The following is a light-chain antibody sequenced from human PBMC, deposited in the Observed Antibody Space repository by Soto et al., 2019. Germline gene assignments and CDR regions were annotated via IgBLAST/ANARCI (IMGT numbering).Light chain of an antibody. CDR2: VNSDGSH. CDR3: QTWGTGIRV. Sequence: QAVVTQSSSASASLGASVKLTCTLSSGHSSYAIAWHQQQPEKGPRYLMNVNSDGSHSKGDGIPDRFSGSSSGAERYLTISSLQSEDEADYYCQTWGTGIRVFGGGTKLTVL. J-gene: IGLJ3*02. V-gene: IGLV4-69*01. CDR1: SGHSSYA.